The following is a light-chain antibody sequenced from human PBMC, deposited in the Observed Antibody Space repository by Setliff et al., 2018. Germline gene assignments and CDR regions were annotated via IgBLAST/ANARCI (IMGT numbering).Light chain of an antibody. CDR2: EVT. J-gene: IGLJ1*01. Sequence: QSALTQPPSASGSPGQSLTISCTGTSSDVGAYNSVSWYQQHPGKAPKLMIYEVTKRPSGVPDRFSGSKSGNTASLTVSGLQAEDEADYYCSSYAGSNNYVFGTGTKVTVL. CDR3: SSYAGSNNYV. V-gene: IGLV2-8*01. CDR1: SSDVGAYNS.